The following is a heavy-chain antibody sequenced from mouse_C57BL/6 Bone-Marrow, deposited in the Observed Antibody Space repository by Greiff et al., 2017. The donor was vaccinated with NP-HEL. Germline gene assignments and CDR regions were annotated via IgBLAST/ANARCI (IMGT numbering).Heavy chain of an antibody. CDR2: IYPRSGNT. CDR1: GYTFTSYG. CDR3: ARNYGSYYFDY. Sequence: VMLVESGAELARPGASVKLSCKASGYTFTSYGISWVKQRTGQGLEWIGEIYPRSGNTYYNEKFKGKATLTADKSSSTAYMELRSLTSEDSAVYFCARNYGSYYFDYWGQGTTLTVSS. J-gene: IGHJ2*01. D-gene: IGHD1-1*01. V-gene: IGHV1-81*01.